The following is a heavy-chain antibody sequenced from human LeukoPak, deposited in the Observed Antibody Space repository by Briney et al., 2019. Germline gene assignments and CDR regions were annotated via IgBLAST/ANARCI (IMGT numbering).Heavy chain of an antibody. CDR2: INHSGNT. CDR3: ARREPHGDYGGKIRYYYYMDV. D-gene: IGHD4-23*01. Sequence: SETLSLTCAVYGGSFSGNYWSWIRQPPGKGLEWIGEINHSGNTNSNPSLKSRVTMSVDTSKNQFSLKLSSLTAADTAMYYCARREPHGDYGGKIRYYYYMDVWGKGTTITISS. CDR1: GGSFSGNY. V-gene: IGHV4-34*01. J-gene: IGHJ6*03.